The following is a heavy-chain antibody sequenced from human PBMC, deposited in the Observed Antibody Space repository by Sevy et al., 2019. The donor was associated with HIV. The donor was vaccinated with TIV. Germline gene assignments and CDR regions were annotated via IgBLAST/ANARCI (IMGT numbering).Heavy chain of an antibody. J-gene: IGHJ4*02. V-gene: IGHV3-15*01. CDR2: IKSKTEGATR. D-gene: IGHD1-26*01. CDR1: GFSFSNAW. CDR3: TAGVGASDFDY. Sequence: GGSLRLSWAAPGFSFSNAWMSWVRRAPGRGLEWVGRIKSKTEGATRDFAAPVKGRLLISRDDSRNTVYLQMNSLKTEDTAVYYCTAGVGASDFDYWGQGTLVTVSS.